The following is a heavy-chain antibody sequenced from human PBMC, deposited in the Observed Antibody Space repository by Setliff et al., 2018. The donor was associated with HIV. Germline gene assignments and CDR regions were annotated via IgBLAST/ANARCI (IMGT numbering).Heavy chain of an antibody. CDR2: INSGTGNT. Sequence: ASVKVSCKASGFIFTNYGIHWVRQAPGHSLEWMGFINSGTGNTIYSQKFQGRVTFSRDTSASTAYMELSSLRSEDTAVYYCARNPQPTGTPDYYYYYYMDVWGKGTTVTVSS. D-gene: IGHD1-1*01. CDR1: GFIFTNYG. CDR3: ARNPQPTGTPDYYYYYYMDV. J-gene: IGHJ6*03. V-gene: IGHV1-3*01.